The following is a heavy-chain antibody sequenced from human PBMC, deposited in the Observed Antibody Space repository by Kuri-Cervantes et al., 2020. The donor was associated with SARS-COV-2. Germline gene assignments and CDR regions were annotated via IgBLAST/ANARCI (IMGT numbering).Heavy chain of an antibody. D-gene: IGHD6-6*01. Sequence: LSLTCAASGFTFSSYAMHWVRQAPGKGLEWVSSISSSSSYIYYADSVKGRFTISRDNSKNSLYPQMNSLRAEDTALYYCAKDMYSSSSLDAFDIWGQGTMVTVSS. J-gene: IGHJ3*02. CDR3: AKDMYSSSSLDAFDI. V-gene: IGHV3-21*04. CDR2: ISSSSSYI. CDR1: GFTFSSYA.